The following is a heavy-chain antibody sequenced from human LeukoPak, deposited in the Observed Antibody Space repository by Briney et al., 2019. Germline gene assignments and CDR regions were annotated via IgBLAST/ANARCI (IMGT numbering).Heavy chain of an antibody. D-gene: IGHD2-15*01. J-gene: IGHJ6*02. CDR3: ARDLWGDLGYCSGGSCYRLYYYYYGMDV. V-gene: IGHV4-39*07. CDR1: GGSISSSSYY. CDR2: IYYSGST. Sequence: SETLSLTCTVSGGSISSSSYYWGWIRQPPGKGLEWIGSIYYSGSTYYNPSLKSRVTISVDTSKNQFSLKLSSVTAADTAVYYCARDLWGDLGYCSGGSCYRLYYYYYGMDVWGQGTTVTVSS.